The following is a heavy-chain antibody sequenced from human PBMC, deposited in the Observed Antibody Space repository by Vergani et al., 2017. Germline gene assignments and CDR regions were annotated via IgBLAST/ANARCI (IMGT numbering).Heavy chain of an antibody. V-gene: IGHV3-21*01. CDR3: AKGPIETYNWNQEGASWFDP. Sequence: EVQLVESGGGLVKPGGSLRLSCAASGFTFSSYSMNWVRQAPGKGLEWVSSISSSSSYIYYADSVKGRFTISRDNAKNSLYLQMNSLRAEDTAVYYCAKGPIETYNWNQEGASWFDPWGQGTLVTVSS. CDR1: GFTFSSYS. J-gene: IGHJ5*02. CDR2: ISSSSSYI. D-gene: IGHD1-1*01.